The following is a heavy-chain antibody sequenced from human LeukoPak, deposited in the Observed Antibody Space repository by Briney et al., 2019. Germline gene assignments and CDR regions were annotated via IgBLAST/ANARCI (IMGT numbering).Heavy chain of an antibody. CDR2: ISSSSYI. D-gene: IGHD5-18*01. Sequence: GGSLRLSCAASGFTFSSYSMNWVRQAPGKGLEWVSSISSSSYIYYADSVKGRFTISRDNAKNSLYLQMNSLRAEDTAVYYCARDLYSYVFWFDPWGQGTLVTVSS. V-gene: IGHV3-21*01. J-gene: IGHJ5*02. CDR3: ARDLYSYVFWFDP. CDR1: GFTFSSYS.